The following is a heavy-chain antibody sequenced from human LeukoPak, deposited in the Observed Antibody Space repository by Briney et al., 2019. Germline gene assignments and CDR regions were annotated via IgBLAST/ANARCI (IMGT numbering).Heavy chain of an antibody. V-gene: IGHV3-23*01. J-gene: IGHJ4*02. CDR3: AKVATDFWSGYDY. D-gene: IGHD3-3*01. CDR2: ISGSGGST. CDR1: GFTFSNYG. Sequence: PGGSLRLSCEASGFTFSNYGMSWVRQAPGKGLEWVSAISGSGGSTYYADSVKGRFTISRDNSKNTLYLQMNSLRAEDTAVYYCAKVATDFWSGYDYWGQGTLVTVSS.